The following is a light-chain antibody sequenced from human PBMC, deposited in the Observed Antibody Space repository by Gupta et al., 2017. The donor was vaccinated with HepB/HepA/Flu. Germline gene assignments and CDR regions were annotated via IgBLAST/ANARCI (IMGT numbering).Light chain of an antibody. CDR1: QSISSW. Sequence: DIQMTQSPSTLSASVGDRVTITCRASQSISSWLAWYQQKPGKAPKLLIYKASRVESGVPSRFSGSGSGTEFTLTISSRQPEDFANYYCQHENSSPCTFGQGTKLDIK. J-gene: IGKJ2*02. V-gene: IGKV1-5*03. CDR2: KAS. CDR3: QHENSSPCT.